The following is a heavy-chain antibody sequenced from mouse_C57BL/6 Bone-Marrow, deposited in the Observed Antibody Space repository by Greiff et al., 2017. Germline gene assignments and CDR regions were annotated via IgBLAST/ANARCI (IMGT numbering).Heavy chain of an antibody. D-gene: IGHD1-1*01. CDR3: ATGYYYGSSYYFDY. J-gene: IGHJ2*01. V-gene: IGHV1-69*01. CDR2: IDPSDSYT. Sequence: VQLQQPGAELVMPGASVKLSCKASGYTFTSYWMHWVKQRPGQGLEWIGEIDPSDSYTNYNQKFKGKSTLTVDKSSSTAYMQLSSLTSEDSAVYYCATGYYYGSSYYFDYWGQGTTLTVSS. CDR1: GYTFTSYW.